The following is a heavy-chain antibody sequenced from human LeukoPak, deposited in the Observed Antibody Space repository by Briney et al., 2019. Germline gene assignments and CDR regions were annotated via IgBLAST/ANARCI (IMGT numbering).Heavy chain of an antibody. CDR1: GGSISSYY. Sequence: SETLSLTCTVSGGSISSYYWSWIRQPAGKGLEWIGRIYTSGSNNYNPSLKSRVTMSVDTSKNQFSLKLSSVTAADTAMYYCAREVADYGGYYYYHYMNVWGKGTTVTISS. CDR3: AREVADYGGYYYYHYMNV. CDR2: IYTSGSN. V-gene: IGHV4-4*07. J-gene: IGHJ6*03. D-gene: IGHD4-23*01.